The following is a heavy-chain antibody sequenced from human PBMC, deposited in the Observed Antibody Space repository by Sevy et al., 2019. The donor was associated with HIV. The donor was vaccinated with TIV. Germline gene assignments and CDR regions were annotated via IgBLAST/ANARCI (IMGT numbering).Heavy chain of an antibody. J-gene: IGHJ4*02. CDR1: GFIFSNYA. CDR2: IWYDGTDK. CDR3: ARYWGRDGHSIDY. Sequence: RGSLRLSCATSGFIFSNYAMHWIRQAPGKGLQWVAVIWYDGTDKCYADSVQGRFTISRDNSKNTLYLQMNSLRVEDTAVYYCARYWGRDGHSIDYWGQGTLVTVSS. V-gene: IGHV3-33*01. D-gene: IGHD3-16*01.